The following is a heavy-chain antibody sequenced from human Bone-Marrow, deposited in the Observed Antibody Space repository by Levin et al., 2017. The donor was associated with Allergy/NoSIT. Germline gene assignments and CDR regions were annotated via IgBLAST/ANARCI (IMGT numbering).Heavy chain of an antibody. V-gene: IGHV3-9*01. D-gene: IGHD3-16*01. Sequence: GGSLRLSCAAPGFKFEDYAIHWVRQAPGKGLEWVSGISRNGDKIGYADSVKGRFTISRDNAKNSVYLQMNSLRSEDTALYYCAKERWRGSNSFDYWGQGTLVTVSS. CDR1: GFKFEDYA. CDR2: ISRNGDKI. J-gene: IGHJ4*02. CDR3: AKERWRGSNSFDY.